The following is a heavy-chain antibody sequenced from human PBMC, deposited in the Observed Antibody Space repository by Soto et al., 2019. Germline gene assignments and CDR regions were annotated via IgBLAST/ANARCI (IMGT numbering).Heavy chain of an antibody. CDR1: CYTIISYD. CDR3: ARDNTPRHNWFAP. CDR2: ISAYNGNT. Sequence: VKGSSKASCYTIISYDISCVLQAPGQGLEWMGWISAYNGNTNYAQKLQGRVTMTTDTSTSTAYMELRSLRSDDTAVYYCARDNTPRHNWFAPWLHRSLVPVTS. D-gene: IGHD2-15*01. J-gene: IGHJ5*02. V-gene: IGHV1-18*04.